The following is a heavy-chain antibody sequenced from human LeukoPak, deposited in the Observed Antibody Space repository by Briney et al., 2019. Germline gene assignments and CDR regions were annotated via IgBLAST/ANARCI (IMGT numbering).Heavy chain of an antibody. CDR2: IWYDGSNK. CDR1: GFTFSSYE. D-gene: IGHD1-14*01. J-gene: IGHJ4*02. V-gene: IGHV3-33*08. Sequence: PGGSLRLSCAASGFTFSSYEMNWVRQAPGKGLEWVAVIWYDGSNKYYADSVKGRFTISRDNSKNTLYLQMNSLRAEDTAVYYCARGGAAGIDYWGQGTLVTVSS. CDR3: ARGGAAGIDY.